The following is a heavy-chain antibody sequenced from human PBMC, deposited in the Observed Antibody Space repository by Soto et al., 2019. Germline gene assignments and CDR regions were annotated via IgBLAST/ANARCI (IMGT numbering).Heavy chain of an antibody. CDR2: ISSSSSYI. CDR3: ARGFQSYYYDSSGYLVLSY. CDR1: GFTFSSYS. D-gene: IGHD3-22*01. Sequence: GSLRLSCAAPGFTFSSYSMNWVRQAPGKGLEWVSSISSSSSYIYYADSVKGRFTISRDNAKNSLYLQMNSLRAEDTAVYYCARGFQSYYYDSSGYLVLSYWGQGTLVTVSS. V-gene: IGHV3-21*01. J-gene: IGHJ4*02.